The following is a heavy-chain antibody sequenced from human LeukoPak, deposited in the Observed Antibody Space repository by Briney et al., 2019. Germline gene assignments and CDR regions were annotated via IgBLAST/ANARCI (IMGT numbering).Heavy chain of an antibody. CDR2: IYSGGST. CDR3: AKVTSNTGVYRDAFDI. Sequence: GGSLRLSCAASGFTVSSNYMSWVRQAPGKGLEWVSVIYSGGSTYYADSVKGRFTISRDNSKNTLYLQMDSLRAEDTAVYYCAKVTSNTGVYRDAFDIWGQGTMVTVSS. D-gene: IGHD1-14*01. CDR1: GFTVSSNY. V-gene: IGHV3-53*01. J-gene: IGHJ3*02.